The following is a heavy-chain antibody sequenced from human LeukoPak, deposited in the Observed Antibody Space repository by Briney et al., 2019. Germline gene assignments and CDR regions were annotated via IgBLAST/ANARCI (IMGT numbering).Heavy chain of an antibody. V-gene: IGHV3-48*01. CDR1: GFTFSTYH. D-gene: IGHD6-13*01. J-gene: IGHJ3*02. CDR2: IRGSSSTM. CDR3: ARSVLLGYSSSWPHYDAFDI. Sequence: AGGSLRLSCAASGFTFSTYHMNWVRQAPGKGLEWVSYIRGSSSTMYYADSVRGRFTISRDNAKNSLYLQMNSLRAEDTAVYYCARSVLLGYSSSWPHYDAFDIWGQGTMVTVSS.